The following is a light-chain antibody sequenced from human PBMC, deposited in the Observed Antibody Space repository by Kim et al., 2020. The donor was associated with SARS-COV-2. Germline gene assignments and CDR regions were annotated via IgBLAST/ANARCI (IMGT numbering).Light chain of an antibody. CDR2: AAS. CDR1: QSISSY. Sequence: DIQMTQSPSSLSASVGDRVTITCRASQSISSYLNWYQQKPGKAPKLLIYAASSLQSGVPSRFSGSGSGTDFTLTISSLQPEDFATYYCRQNYSTPWTFGQGTKVDIK. J-gene: IGKJ1*01. CDR3: RQNYSTPWT. V-gene: IGKV1-39*01.